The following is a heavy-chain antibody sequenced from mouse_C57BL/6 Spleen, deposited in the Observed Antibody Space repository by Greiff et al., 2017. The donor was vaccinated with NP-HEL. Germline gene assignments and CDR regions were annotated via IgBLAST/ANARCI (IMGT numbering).Heavy chain of an antibody. Sequence: VQLQQSGAELVKPGASVKLSCKASGYTFTSYWMQWVKQRPGQGLEWIGEIDPSDSYTNYNQKFKGKATLTVDTSSSTAYMQLSSLTSEDSAVYYCARDYGKDYYAMDYWGQGTSVTVSS. CDR2: IDPSDSYT. D-gene: IGHD2-1*01. CDR3: ARDYGKDYYAMDY. CDR1: GYTFTSYW. V-gene: IGHV1-50*01. J-gene: IGHJ4*01.